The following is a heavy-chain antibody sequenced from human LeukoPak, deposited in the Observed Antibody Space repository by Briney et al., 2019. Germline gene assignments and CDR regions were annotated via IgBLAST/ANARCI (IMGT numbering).Heavy chain of an antibody. V-gene: IGHV3-11*01. CDR3: ARVSANYQLPTDY. J-gene: IGHJ4*02. D-gene: IGHD2-2*01. CDR1: GFTFSDYY. CDR2: ISSSGSTI. Sequence: GGSLRLSCAASGFTFSDYYMSWIRQAPGKGLEWVSYISSSGSTIYYADSVKGRFTISRDNAKNSLYLQMNSLRAEDTAVYYCARVSANYQLPTDYWGQGTLVTVSS.